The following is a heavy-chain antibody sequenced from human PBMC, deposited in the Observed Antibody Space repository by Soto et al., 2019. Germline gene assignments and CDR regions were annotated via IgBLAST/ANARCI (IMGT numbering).Heavy chain of an antibody. D-gene: IGHD4-4*01. CDR3: ATNYAYYYYYGMDV. V-gene: IGHV4-39*01. Sequence: SETLSLTCTVSGGSISSSSYDWGWIRQPPGKGLEWIGSIYYSGSTYYNPSLKSQVTISVDTSKNQFSLKLSSVTAADTAVYYCATNYAYYYYYGMDVWGQGTTVTVSS. J-gene: IGHJ6*02. CDR2: IYYSGST. CDR1: GGSISSSSYD.